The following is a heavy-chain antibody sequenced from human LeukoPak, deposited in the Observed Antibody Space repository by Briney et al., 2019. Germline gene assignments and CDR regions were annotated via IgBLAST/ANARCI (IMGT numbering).Heavy chain of an antibody. CDR2: INHSGST. Sequence: SETLSLTCAVYGGSFSGYYWSWIRQPPGKGLEWIGEINHSGSTNYNPSLKSRVTISVDTSKNQFSLKLSSVTAADTAVYYCATTYCTNGVCYLDYWGQGTLVSVSS. V-gene: IGHV4-34*01. J-gene: IGHJ4*02. D-gene: IGHD2-8*01. CDR1: GGSFSGYY. CDR3: ATTYCTNGVCYLDY.